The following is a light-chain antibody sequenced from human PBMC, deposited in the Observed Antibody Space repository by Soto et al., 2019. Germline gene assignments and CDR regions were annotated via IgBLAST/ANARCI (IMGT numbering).Light chain of an antibody. CDR2: DVS. J-gene: IGKJ5*01. CDR3: QQYNNWPFS. V-gene: IGKV3-15*01. Sequence: EILMTQSPAILSVSPVERATLSCRAGQGVTTNFAWYQQKSGQSPSLLIYDVSIRATGVPARFSGTGSETDFTLTISGLQSEDSAIYFCQQYNNWPFSFGKGTRLEIK. CDR1: QGVTTN.